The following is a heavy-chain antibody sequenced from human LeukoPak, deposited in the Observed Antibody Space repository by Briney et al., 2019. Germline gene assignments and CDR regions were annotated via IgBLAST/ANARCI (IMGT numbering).Heavy chain of an antibody. D-gene: IGHD1-26*01. CDR1: GFTFSSYG. CDR2: IWYDGSNR. Sequence: GGSLRLSCAASGFTFSSYGIHWVRQAPGKGLEWVALIWYDGSNRYYADSVKGRFTISRDNSKNMLYLQMNSLGAEDTAVYHCVRGSGAYYDYWGQGALVTVTS. V-gene: IGHV3-33*01. J-gene: IGHJ4*02. CDR3: VRGSGAYYDY.